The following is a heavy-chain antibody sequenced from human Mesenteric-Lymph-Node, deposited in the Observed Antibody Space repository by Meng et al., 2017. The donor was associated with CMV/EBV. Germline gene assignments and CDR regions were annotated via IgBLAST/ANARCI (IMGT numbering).Heavy chain of an antibody. CDR1: GGSISSSNW. Sequence: LTCAVAGGSISSSNWWSWVRQPPGKGLEWIGEVFHSGSTNYNPSLKSRVTISVDRSKNHFSLQLTSVTAADTAIYYCSSRWTGYYVYWGQGTLVTVSS. CDR2: VFHSGST. CDR3: SSRWTGYYVY. J-gene: IGHJ4*02. V-gene: IGHV4-4*02. D-gene: IGHD3/OR15-3a*01.